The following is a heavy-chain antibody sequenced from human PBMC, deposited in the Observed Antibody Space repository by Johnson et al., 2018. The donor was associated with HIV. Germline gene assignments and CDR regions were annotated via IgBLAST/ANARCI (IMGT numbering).Heavy chain of an antibody. CDR2: ISYDGSVK. CDR3: ARVGASRCDAFQV. CDR1: GFTFRNYG. J-gene: IGHJ3*01. D-gene: IGHD3-16*01. Sequence: QVQLVESGGGVVQPGRSLRLSCVASGFTFRNYGMHWVRQAPGKGLEWVAVISYDGSVKYYADAVKGRFTISRDNSKNTLYLQMNSLRAEDTAVYYCARVGASRCDAFQVWGQGTMVTVSS. V-gene: IGHV3-30*03.